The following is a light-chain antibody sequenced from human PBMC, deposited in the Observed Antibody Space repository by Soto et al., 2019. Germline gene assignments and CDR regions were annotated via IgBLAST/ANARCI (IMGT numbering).Light chain of an antibody. V-gene: IGLV2-8*01. CDR3: FSFTSTNTHV. Sequence: QSALTQPPSASGSPGRSVTISCTGTSSDVGGYNFVSWYQHHPGKAPKLIIYEVTKRPSGVPDRFSGSKSGNTASLTISGLQAEDEADYYCFSFTSTNTHVFGSGTKLTVL. CDR2: EVT. CDR1: SSDVGGYNF. J-gene: IGLJ1*01.